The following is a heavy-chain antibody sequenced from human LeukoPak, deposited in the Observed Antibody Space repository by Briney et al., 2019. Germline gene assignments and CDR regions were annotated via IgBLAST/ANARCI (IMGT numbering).Heavy chain of an antibody. Sequence: GGSLRLSCAASGFTVSSNYMSWVRQAPGKGLECVSVMYNRGSPYYADSVKGRFTISRDNSMNSLYLQMNSLRAEDTAVYYCARGGGTAMVTWYYYGMDVWGQGTTVTVSS. V-gene: IGHV3-66*01. D-gene: IGHD5-18*01. J-gene: IGHJ6*02. CDR3: ARGGGTAMVTWYYYGMDV. CDR2: MYNRGSP. CDR1: GFTVSSNY.